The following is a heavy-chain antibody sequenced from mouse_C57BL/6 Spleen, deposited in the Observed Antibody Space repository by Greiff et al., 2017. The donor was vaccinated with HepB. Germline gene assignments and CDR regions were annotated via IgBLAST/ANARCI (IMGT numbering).Heavy chain of an antibody. CDR2: IYPGDGDT. V-gene: IGHV1-82*01. D-gene: IGHD1-1*01. J-gene: IGHJ4*01. CDR1: GYAFSSSW. CDR3: ARSSIYGMDY. Sequence: QVQLQQSGPELVKPGASVKISCKASGYAFSSSWMNWVKQRPGKGLEWIGRIYPGDGDTNYNGKFKGKATLTADKSSSTAYMQLSSLTSEDSAVYFCARSSIYGMDYWGQGTSVTVSS.